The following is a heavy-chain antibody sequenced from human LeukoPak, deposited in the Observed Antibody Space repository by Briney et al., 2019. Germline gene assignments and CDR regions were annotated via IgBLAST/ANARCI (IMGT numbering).Heavy chain of an antibody. J-gene: IGHJ3*02. Sequence: GGSLRLSCEASGFTFSNYSMNWVRQAPGKGLEGVSYYADSVKGRFTISRDNAKNSLYLQMNSLRAEDTAVYYCARAKRNGFDIWGQGTMVTVSS. CDR1: GFTFSNYS. V-gene: IGHV3-48*01. CDR3: ARAKRNGFDI.